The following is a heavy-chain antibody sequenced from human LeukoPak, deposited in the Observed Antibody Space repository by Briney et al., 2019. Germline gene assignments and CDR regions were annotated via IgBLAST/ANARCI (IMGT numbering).Heavy chain of an antibody. Sequence: ASVKVSCKASGYTLTSYSISWVRQAPGQGLEWMGWISAYNGNTDLAQKLQGRVTMTTDTSTSTAYMELRSLRSDDTAVYYCARGYPATTLQAAAGPFDYWGQGTLVTVSS. D-gene: IGHD6-13*01. CDR2: ISAYNGNT. V-gene: IGHV1-18*01. J-gene: IGHJ4*02. CDR1: GYTLTSYS. CDR3: ARGYPATTLQAAAGPFDY.